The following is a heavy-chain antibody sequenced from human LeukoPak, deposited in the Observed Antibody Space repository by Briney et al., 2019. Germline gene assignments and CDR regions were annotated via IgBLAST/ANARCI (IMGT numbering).Heavy chain of an antibody. CDR1: GYTFTGYY. J-gene: IGHJ3*02. CDR3: ARDPTVTNSHVAFDI. CDR2: INPNSGGT. Sequence: ASVKVSCKASGYTFTGYYMHWVRQAPGQGLEWMGLINPNSGGTNYAQKFQGRVTMTRDTSISTAYMELSRLRSDDTAVYYCARDPTVTNSHVAFDIWGQGTMVTVSS. V-gene: IGHV1-2*02. D-gene: IGHD4-17*01.